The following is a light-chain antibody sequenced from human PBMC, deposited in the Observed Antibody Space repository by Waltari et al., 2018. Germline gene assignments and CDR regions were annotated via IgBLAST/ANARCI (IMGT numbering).Light chain of an antibody. CDR3: CSYAGSSTVV. Sequence: QSALTQPASVSGSPGQSITISCTGTSSDVGGYNYVSWNQQHPGKAPKLMIYEVSKRPSGVSNRVSGSKSGNTASLTISGLQAEDEADYYCCSYAGSSTVVFGGGTKLTVL. V-gene: IGLV2-23*02. CDR2: EVS. CDR1: SSDVGGYNY. J-gene: IGLJ2*01.